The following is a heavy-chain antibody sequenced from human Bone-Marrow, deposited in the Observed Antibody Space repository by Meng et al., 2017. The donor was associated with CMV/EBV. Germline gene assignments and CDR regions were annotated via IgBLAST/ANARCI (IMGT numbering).Heavy chain of an antibody. CDR2: VYDTGTT. V-gene: IGHV4-38-2*02. D-gene: IGHD2-2*01. J-gene: IGHJ6*02. CDR1: GHSISTANF. CDR3: VRQILVVPDRGYGVDV. Sequence: SETLSLTCTVSGHSISTANFWGWIRQPPGKGLEWIGVYDTGTTFYNPSLKSRVAISVDTSETQFSLKLSAVAAADTAAYYCVRQILVVPDRGYGVDVWGQGTTVTVSS.